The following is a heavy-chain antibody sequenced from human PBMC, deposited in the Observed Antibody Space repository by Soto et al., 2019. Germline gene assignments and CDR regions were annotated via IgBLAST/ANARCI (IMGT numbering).Heavy chain of an antibody. CDR2: IYYRGST. Sequence: PSETLSLTCTVSGGSISSSSYYWGWIRQPPGKGLEWIGSIYYRGSTSYNPSLKSRVTISVATSKNQFSLKLSSVTAADTAVYYCARHSVLRQQWLRYNYSMDVWGQGTTVTVSS. D-gene: IGHD6-19*01. V-gene: IGHV4-39*01. CDR1: GGSISSSSYY. J-gene: IGHJ6*02. CDR3: ARHSVLRQQWLRYNYSMDV.